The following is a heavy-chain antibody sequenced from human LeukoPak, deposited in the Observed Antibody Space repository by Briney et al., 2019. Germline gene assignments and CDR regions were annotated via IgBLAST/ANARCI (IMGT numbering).Heavy chain of an antibody. Sequence: PGGSLRLSCAASGFTFSSYGMHWVRQAPGKGLEWVAVILYDGGDKNYADPVKGRFTISRDNSKNTLYLQMNSLRAEDTAVYYCAKDRDRYGYYYFDYWGQGTLVTVSS. CDR3: AKDRDRYGYYYFDY. CDR2: ILYDGGDK. CDR1: GFTFSSYG. V-gene: IGHV3-30*18. J-gene: IGHJ4*02. D-gene: IGHD5-24*01.